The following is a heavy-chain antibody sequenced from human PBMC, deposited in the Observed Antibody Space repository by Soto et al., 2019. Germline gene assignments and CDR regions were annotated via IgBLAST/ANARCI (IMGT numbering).Heavy chain of an antibody. CDR2: SSNSGTFS. J-gene: IGHJ4*02. Sequence: LRLSCEGSGFTFSDYYISWIRQAPGKGLEWISYSSNSGTFSRYADSVKGRFSISRDNTKNLLYLQMNSLRAEDTAVYYCARSGDNYNRLDYWGQGTPVTVSS. D-gene: IGHD1-1*01. CDR3: ARSGDNYNRLDY. V-gene: IGHV3-11*06. CDR1: GFTFSDYY.